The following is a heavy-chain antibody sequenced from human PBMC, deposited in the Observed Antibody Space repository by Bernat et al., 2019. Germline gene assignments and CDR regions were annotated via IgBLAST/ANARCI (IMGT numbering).Heavy chain of an antibody. Sequence: QVQLVQSGAEVKKPGASVKVSCKASGYTFTSYGISWVRQAPGQGLEWMGWISAYNGNTNYAQKLQGRVTMTTDTSTSTAYMELRSLRSDDTAVHYCARVKTGKSYYYYYYMDVWGKGTTVTVSS. J-gene: IGHJ6*03. CDR2: ISAYNGNT. CDR1: GYTFTSYG. CDR3: ARVKTGKSYYYYYYMDV. D-gene: IGHD1-1*01. V-gene: IGHV1-18*01.